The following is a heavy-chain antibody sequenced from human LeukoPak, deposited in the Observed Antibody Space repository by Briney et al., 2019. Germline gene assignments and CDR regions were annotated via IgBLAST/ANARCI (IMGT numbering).Heavy chain of an antibody. J-gene: IGHJ6*02. V-gene: IGHV1-8*01. Sequence: ASVTVSCTASGYTFTSYDINWVRQATGQGLEWMGWMNPNSGNTGYAQKFQGRVTMTRNTSISTAYMELSSLRSEDTAVYYCARGPATYYYYGMDVWGQGTTVTVSS. CDR1: GYTFTSYD. CDR2: MNPNSGNT. CDR3: ARGPATYYYYGMDV.